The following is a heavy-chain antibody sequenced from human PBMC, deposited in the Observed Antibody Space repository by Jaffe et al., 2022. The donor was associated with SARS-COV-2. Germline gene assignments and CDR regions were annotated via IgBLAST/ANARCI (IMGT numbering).Heavy chain of an antibody. V-gene: IGHV3-30*04. D-gene: IGHD4-17*01. J-gene: IGHJ3*02. CDR3: ARGGFGDYGAYNAFDI. Sequence: QVQLVESGGGVVQPGRSLRLSCAASGFAFSTYVIHWVRQAPGKGLEWVADISFDGINKYYADSVEGRFTISRDNSKNTLYLQMNGLRAEDTAIYYCARGGFGDYGAYNAFDIWGQGTMVTVSS. CDR2: ISFDGINK. CDR1: GFAFSTYV.